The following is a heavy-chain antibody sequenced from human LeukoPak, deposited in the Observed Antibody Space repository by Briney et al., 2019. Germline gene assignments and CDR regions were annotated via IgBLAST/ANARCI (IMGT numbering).Heavy chain of an antibody. CDR3: SRSTVSLVD. CDR1: GFTFSNYW. Sequence: PGGSLRLSCAASGFTFSNYWMHWVRQAPGKGLVWVSHINYDGSGTTYADSVKGRVTISRDNAKNTLYLQMNSLRVEDTAVYYCSRSTVSLVDWGQGTLVTVSS. D-gene: IGHD4-17*01. CDR2: INYDGSGT. J-gene: IGHJ4*02. V-gene: IGHV3-74*01.